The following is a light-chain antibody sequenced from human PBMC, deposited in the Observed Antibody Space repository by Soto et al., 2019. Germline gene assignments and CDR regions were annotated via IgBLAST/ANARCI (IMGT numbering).Light chain of an antibody. Sequence: DIPMTQSPSTLSASVGDRVTITCRASQSISSWLAWYQQKPGKAPKLLIYDASSLESGVPSRFSGSGSGTEFTLTISSLQPEDFATYYCQQYNSYSGTFGPGTKVDIK. CDR2: DAS. J-gene: IGKJ3*01. CDR3: QQYNSYSGT. V-gene: IGKV1-5*01. CDR1: QSISSW.